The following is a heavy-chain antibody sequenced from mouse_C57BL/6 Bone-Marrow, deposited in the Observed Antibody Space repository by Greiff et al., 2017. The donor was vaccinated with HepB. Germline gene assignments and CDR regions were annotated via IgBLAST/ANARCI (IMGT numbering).Heavy chain of an antibody. V-gene: IGHV1-50*01. D-gene: IGHD1-1*02. CDR2: IDPSDSYT. CDR1: GYTFTSYW. J-gene: IGHJ1*03. Sequence: QVQLQQPGAELVKPGASVKLSCKASGYTFTSYWMQWVKQRPGQGLEWIGEIDPSDSYTNYNQKFKGKATLTVDTSSSTAYMQRSSLTSEDSAVYYCALGGSGGYCDVWGTGTTVTVSS. CDR3: ALGGSGGYCDV.